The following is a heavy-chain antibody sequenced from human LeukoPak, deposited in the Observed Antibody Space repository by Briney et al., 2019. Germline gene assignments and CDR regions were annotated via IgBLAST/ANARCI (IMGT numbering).Heavy chain of an antibody. CDR2: IIPIFGTA. CDR1: GGTFSSYA. V-gene: IGHV1-69*13. Sequence: ASVKVSCKASGGTFSSYAISWVRQAPGQGLEWMGGIIPIFGTANYAQKFQGRVTITADESTSTAYMELSSLRSEDTAVYYCARVYDYVWGKAYYFDYWGQGTLVTVSS. D-gene: IGHD3-16*01. J-gene: IGHJ4*02. CDR3: ARVYDYVWGKAYYFDY.